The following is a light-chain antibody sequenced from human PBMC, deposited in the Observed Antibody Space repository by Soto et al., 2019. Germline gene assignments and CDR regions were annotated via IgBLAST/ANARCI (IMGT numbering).Light chain of an antibody. CDR2: DAS. Sequence: DIQMTQSPSSLSASVGDRVTITCQASQDIRSYLHWYQHKPGKAPEFLIYDASNLQTGVPARFSGTGSGTDFTFTITSLQPEDVATYYCQQYDDLIPLTFGPGTKVHIK. CDR1: QDIRSY. V-gene: IGKV1-33*01. J-gene: IGKJ3*01. CDR3: QQYDDLIPLT.